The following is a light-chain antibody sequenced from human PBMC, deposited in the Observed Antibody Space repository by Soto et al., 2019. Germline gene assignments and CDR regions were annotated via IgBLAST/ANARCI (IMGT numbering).Light chain of an antibody. CDR3: CTYAGSYLWV. Sequence: QSALTQPRSVSGPPGQSVTISCTGTSSDIGSYNYVSWYQQHPGKAPKLMIYDVSKRPSGVPDRFSGSKSGNTASLTISGLQTEDEADYYCCTYAGSYLWVFGGGTKLTVL. CDR2: DVS. V-gene: IGLV2-11*01. CDR1: SSDIGSYNY. J-gene: IGLJ3*02.